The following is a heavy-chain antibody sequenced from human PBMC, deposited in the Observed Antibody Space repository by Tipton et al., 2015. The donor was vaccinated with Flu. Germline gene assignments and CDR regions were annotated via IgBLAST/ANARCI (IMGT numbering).Heavy chain of an antibody. D-gene: IGHD3-10*01. CDR2: ISTSGST. CDR1: GGSTSSSY. CDR3: ARDDGDYGSESYHYYYGMDV. J-gene: IGHJ6*02. Sequence: TLSLTCTVSGGSTSSSYWSWIRQPAGKGLEWIGRISTSGSTNYNPSLKTRVTISVDTSKNQFSLKLSSVTAADTAVYYCARDDGDYGSESYHYYYGMDVWGQGTTVTVSS. V-gene: IGHV4-4*07.